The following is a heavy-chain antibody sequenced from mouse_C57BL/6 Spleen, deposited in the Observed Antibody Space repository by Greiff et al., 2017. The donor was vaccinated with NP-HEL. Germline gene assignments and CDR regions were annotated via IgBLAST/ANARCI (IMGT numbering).Heavy chain of an antibody. CDR1: GYTFTEYT. Sequence: VQLQQSGAELVKPGASVKLSCKASGYTFTEYTILWVKQRSGQGLEWIGWFYPGSVSIKYNEKFKDKATLTAYKSSSTVYMELSRLTSEDSAVYFLARHERLNSNHWYFDVLSTGTTVTVSS. CDR2: FYPGSVSI. D-gene: IGHD2-5*01. CDR3: ARHERLNSNHWYFDV. J-gene: IGHJ1*03. V-gene: IGHV1-62-2*01.